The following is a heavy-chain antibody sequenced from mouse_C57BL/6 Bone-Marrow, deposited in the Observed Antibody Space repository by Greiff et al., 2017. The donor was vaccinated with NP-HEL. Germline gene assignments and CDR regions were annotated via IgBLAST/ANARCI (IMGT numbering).Heavy chain of an antibody. Sequence: ESGPGLVKPSQSLSLTCSVTGYSITSGYYWNWIRQLPGNKLEWMGYISYDGSNNYNPYLKNRISITTDTSRNPFFLKLNPVTTEDTATYSGTSYSGSSPFDYWGQGTTLTVSS. J-gene: IGHJ2*01. CDR3: TSYSGSSPFDY. D-gene: IGHD1-1*01. V-gene: IGHV3-6*01. CDR2: ISYDGSN. CDR1: GYSITSGYY.